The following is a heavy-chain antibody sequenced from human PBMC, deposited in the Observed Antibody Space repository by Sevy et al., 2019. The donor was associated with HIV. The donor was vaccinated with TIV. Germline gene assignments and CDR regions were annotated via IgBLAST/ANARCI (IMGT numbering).Heavy chain of an antibody. D-gene: IGHD5-12*01. Sequence: GGSLRLSCAASGFTFSSYAMSWVRQAPGKGLEWVSAISGSGGSTYYADSVKGRFTISRDNSKNTLCLQMNSLRAEDTAVYYCAKERWLRYPLRPVGVMSPRLPDIWGQGTMVTVSS. J-gene: IGHJ3*02. CDR3: AKERWLRYPLRPVGVMSPRLPDI. CDR2: ISGSGGST. CDR1: GFTFSSYA. V-gene: IGHV3-23*01.